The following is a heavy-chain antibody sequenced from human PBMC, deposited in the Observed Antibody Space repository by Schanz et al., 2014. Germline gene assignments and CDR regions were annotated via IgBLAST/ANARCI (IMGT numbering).Heavy chain of an antibody. CDR3: ARGIITMVRGGDVGAFDI. CDR1: GFTFDPYA. Sequence: QVQLVESGGGVVQPGGSLRLSCAASGFTFDPYAMHWLRQSPGKGLEWVAVLSSDESRKFYADSEKGRFTISRDSSSNTLYLQVNSLRPEDTAVYYCARGIITMVRGGDVGAFDIWGQGTMVAVSS. D-gene: IGHD3-10*01. J-gene: IGHJ3*02. CDR2: LSSDESRK. V-gene: IGHV3-30-3*01.